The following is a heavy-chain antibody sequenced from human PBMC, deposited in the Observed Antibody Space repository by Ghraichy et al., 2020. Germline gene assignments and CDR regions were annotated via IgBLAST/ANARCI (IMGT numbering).Heavy chain of an antibody. CDR1: GGSISSYY. CDR2: IYYSGST. V-gene: IGHV4-59*01. J-gene: IGHJ6*02. Sequence: SETLSLTCTVSGGSISSYYWSWIRQPPGKGLEWIGYIYYSGSTNYNPSLKSRVTISVDTSKNQFSLKLSSVTAADTAVYYCARTPSYYYYGMDVWGQGTTVTVSS. CDR3: ARTPSYYYYGMDV.